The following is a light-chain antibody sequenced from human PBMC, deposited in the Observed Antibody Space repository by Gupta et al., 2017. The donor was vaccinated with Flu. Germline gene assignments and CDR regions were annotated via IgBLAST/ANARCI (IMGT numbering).Light chain of an antibody. CDR2: CRN. V-gene: IGLV1-40*01. J-gene: IGLJ3*02. CDR3: QSDENTRSGAV. Sequence: CWSECRSTIGAGYDVGRYQHRPGTAPKLLIYCRNNRISGVPERFSGSKSETSAPLANTGLQADDVADYYWQSDENTRSGAVFGGGTKLTVL. CDR1: RSTIGAGYD.